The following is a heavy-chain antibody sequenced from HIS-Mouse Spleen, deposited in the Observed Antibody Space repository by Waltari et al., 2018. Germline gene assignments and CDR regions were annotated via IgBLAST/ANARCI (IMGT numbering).Heavy chain of an antibody. CDR3: ATKYDYGDHDAFDI. D-gene: IGHD4-17*01. J-gene: IGHJ3*02. CDR1: GYTLTDLS. V-gene: IGHV1-24*01. CDR2: FDPEDGET. Sequence: QVQLVQSGAEVKKPGASAKVSCKVSGYTLTDLSMHWGRQAPGKGLEWMGGFDPEDGETIYAQKFQGRVTMTEDTSTDTAYMELSSLRSEDTAVYYCATKYDYGDHDAFDIWGQGTMVTVSS.